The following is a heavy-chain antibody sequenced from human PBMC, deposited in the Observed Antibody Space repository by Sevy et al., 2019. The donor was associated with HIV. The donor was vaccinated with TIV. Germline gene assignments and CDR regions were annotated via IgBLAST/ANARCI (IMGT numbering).Heavy chain of an antibody. CDR2: ITSSGNYR. CDR1: GFTFSDYY. J-gene: IGHJ5*02. Sequence: GGSLRLSCVASGFTFSDYYMSWIRQAPGKGLEWVSYITSSGNYRNYVDSVKGRFSISRDNDKNALYLQMNSLRVEDTAVYYCARDRRVYDSTTNLSGAWGQGTLVTVSS. V-gene: IGHV3-11*06. CDR3: ARDRRVYDSTTNLSGA. D-gene: IGHD3-22*01.